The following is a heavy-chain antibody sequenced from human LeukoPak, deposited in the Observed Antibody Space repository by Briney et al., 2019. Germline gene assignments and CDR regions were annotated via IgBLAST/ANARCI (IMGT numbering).Heavy chain of an antibody. CDR2: ISSGGGTI. CDR1: GFTFNTYE. V-gene: IGHV3-48*03. J-gene: IGHJ4*02. CDR3: ARAAMVKVVGDY. Sequence: PGGSLRLSCAASGFTFNTYEMNWVRQAPGKGLEWVSYISSGGGTIYYADSVKGRFTISRDNAKNSLYLQMNSLRVEDTAVYYCARAAMVKVVGDYWGQGTLVTVSS. D-gene: IGHD5-18*01.